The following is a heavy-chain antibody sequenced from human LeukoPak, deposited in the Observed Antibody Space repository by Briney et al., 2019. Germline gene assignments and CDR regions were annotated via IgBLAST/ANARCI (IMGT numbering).Heavy chain of an antibody. CDR2: MSYSGST. V-gene: IGHV4-39*07. Sequence: RPSETLSLTCTVSGGSISSSNHYWGWIRQPPGKGLEWIGSMSYSGSTFYNPSLKSRVTISVDTSKNQFSLKLSSVTAADTAVYFCARNSCSGGSCYDNRGYFDYWGQGTLVTVSS. D-gene: IGHD2-15*01. CDR1: GGSISSSNHY. J-gene: IGHJ4*02. CDR3: ARNSCSGGSCYDNRGYFDY.